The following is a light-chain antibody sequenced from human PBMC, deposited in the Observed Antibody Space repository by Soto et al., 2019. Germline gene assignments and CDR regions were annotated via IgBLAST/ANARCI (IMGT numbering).Light chain of an antibody. V-gene: IGKV3-15*01. CDR1: QSVSSN. J-gene: IGKJ1*01. CDR3: QQYNNWLRT. Sequence: EIVMTQSPATLSVSPGERATLSCRASQSVSSNLAWYQQKPGQAPRLLIYGASTRATGIPARFSGSGSGTEFTLTISSLQSEDFEVYYCQQYNNWLRTFGQGT. CDR2: GAS.